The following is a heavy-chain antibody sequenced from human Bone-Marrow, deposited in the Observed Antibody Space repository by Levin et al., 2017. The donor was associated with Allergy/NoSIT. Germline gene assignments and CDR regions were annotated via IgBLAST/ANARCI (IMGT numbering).Heavy chain of an antibody. V-gene: IGHV3-9*01. D-gene: IGHD6-13*01. CDR2: VKWNGDFT. CDR3: AKDMSALAAAGDFDY. J-gene: IGHJ4*02. Sequence: GGSLRLSCAASGFTFEDYAMHWVRQAPGKGLEWVSGVKWNGDFTGYADSVKGRFTISRDNARNTLYLQMNSLRIEDTALYFCAKDMSALAAAGDFDYWGQGILVTVSS. CDR1: GFTFEDYA.